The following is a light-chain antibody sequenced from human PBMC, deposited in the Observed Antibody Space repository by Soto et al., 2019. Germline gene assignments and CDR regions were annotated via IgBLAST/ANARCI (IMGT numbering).Light chain of an antibody. Sequence: ETVMTHSPATLSVSPLEIATLSCSASQSVSSKLAWYQQKPGQAPRLLIYGASTRATGIPARFSGSGSGTEFTLTISSLQSEDFAVYYCQQYNNWPPINFGQGTKVDIK. V-gene: IGKV3D-15*01. J-gene: IGKJ1*01. CDR2: GAS. CDR3: QQYNNWPPIN. CDR1: QSVSSK.